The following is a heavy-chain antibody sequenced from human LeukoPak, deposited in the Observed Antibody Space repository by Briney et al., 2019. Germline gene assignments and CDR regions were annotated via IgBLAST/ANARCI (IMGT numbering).Heavy chain of an antibody. CDR1: GGSISSGSYY. CDR3: ARSVAGMKSIPRPDAFDI. V-gene: IGHV4-61*02. CDR2: IYTSGST. D-gene: IGHD6-19*01. Sequence: TLSLTCTVSGGSISSGSYYWSWVRQPAGKGLEWIGRIYTSGSTNYNPSLKSRVTISVDTSKNQFSLKLSSVTAADTAVYYCARSVAGMKSIPRPDAFDIWGQGTMVTVSS. J-gene: IGHJ3*02.